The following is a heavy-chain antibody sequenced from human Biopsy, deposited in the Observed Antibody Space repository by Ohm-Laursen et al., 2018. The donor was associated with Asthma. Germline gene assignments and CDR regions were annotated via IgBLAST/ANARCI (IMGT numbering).Heavy chain of an antibody. CDR3: VRGSSSWHHGPFHYYYGLDV. CDR2: IYYSGTT. Sequence: TLSLTCSLSSGSGGYMRSGNYYWGWIRQPPGKGLEWIGSIYYSGTTYYNPSLESRFTVPADTSKTQSSLKLTSVTAADTAVYYCVRGSSSWHHGPFHYYYGLDVWGQGTTATVSS. CDR1: SGSGGYMRSGNYY. V-gene: IGHV4-39*01. D-gene: IGHD6-13*01. J-gene: IGHJ6*02.